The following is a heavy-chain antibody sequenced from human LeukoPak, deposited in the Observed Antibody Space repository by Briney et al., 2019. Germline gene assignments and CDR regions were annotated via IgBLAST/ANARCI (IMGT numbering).Heavy chain of an antibody. J-gene: IGHJ6*02. Sequence: SGTLSLTCAVSSGSISSSYWWSWVRQPPGMGLEWIGEIYHSGSTNYNPSLKSRVTISIDKSKNQFSLRLSSVTAADTAVYYCARDFRERRGITGPHGMDVWGQGTTVTVSS. CDR2: IYHSGST. CDR1: SGSISSSYW. D-gene: IGHD1-20*01. V-gene: IGHV4-4*02. CDR3: ARDFRERRGITGPHGMDV.